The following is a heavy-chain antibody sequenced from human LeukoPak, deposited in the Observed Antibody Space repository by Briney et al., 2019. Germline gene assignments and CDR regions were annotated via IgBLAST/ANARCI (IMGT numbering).Heavy chain of an antibody. V-gene: IGHV4-59*12. CDR3: ARDSGFWSGSSIDS. CDR1: GGSISSYY. CDR2: IYHGGST. D-gene: IGHD3-3*01. J-gene: IGHJ4*02. Sequence: SETLSLTCTVSGGSISSYYWSWIRQPPGKGLEWIGYIYHGGSTFYNPSLESRVTLSIDISKNQFSLRLSSVTAADTAVYYCARDSGFWSGSSIDSWGQGTLVTVAS.